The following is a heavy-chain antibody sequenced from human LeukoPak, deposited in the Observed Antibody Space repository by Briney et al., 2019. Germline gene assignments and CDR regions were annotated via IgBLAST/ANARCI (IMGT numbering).Heavy chain of an antibody. D-gene: IGHD3-9*01. CDR3: ARGPGFAD. V-gene: IGHV4-34*01. CDR1: GGSFSGYY. J-gene: IGHJ4*02. CDR2: INHSGST. Sequence: PSETLSLTCAVYGGSFSGYYWSWIRQPSGKGLEWIGEINHSGSTNYNPSLKSRVTISVDTSKNQFSLKLSSVTAADTAVYYCARGPGFADWGQGTLVTVSS.